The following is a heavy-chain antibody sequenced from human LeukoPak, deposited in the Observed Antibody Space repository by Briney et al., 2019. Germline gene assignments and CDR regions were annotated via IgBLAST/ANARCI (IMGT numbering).Heavy chain of an antibody. Sequence: GGSLRLSCAVSGFTFNTYAMTWVRQAPGKVLEWVSSIRAGGGNTNYPDSVKGRFTIARDTTKNPLYLQMNSLRAEDAAVYYCAKGIPHQYSSSWQSNFDSWGQGTLVTVSS. J-gene: IGHJ4*02. CDR2: IRAGGGNT. CDR1: GFTFNTYA. D-gene: IGHD6-13*01. V-gene: IGHV3-23*01. CDR3: AKGIPHQYSSSWQSNFDS.